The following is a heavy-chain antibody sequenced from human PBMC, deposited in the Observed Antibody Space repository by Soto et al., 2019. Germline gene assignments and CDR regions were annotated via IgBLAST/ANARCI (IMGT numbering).Heavy chain of an antibody. D-gene: IGHD7-27*01. CDR3: ATITNGAHDY. J-gene: IGHJ4*02. CDR2: ISYDASNK. V-gene: IGHV3-30-3*01. Sequence: QVQLVESGGGVVQTGRSLRLSCAASGFTFSSYTVHWVRQAPGKGLEWVAVISYDASNKYYADSVKGRFTISGDISKNRLYLQMNSLRDEDTAVYYCATITNGAHDYWGQGALVTFSS. CDR1: GFTFSSYT.